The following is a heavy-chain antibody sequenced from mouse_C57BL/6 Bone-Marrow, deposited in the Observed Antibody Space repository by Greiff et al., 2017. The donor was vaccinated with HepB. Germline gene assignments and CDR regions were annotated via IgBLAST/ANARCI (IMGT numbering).Heavy chain of an antibody. Sequence: VQLQQSGAELVRPGASVKLSCKASGYTFTDYYINWVKQRPGQGLEWIARIYPGSGNTYYNEKFKGKATLTAEKSSSTAYMQLSSLTSEDSAVYFCARRRIYYYGSSYWYFDVWGTGTTVTVSS. CDR3: ARRRIYYYGSSYWYFDV. D-gene: IGHD1-1*01. V-gene: IGHV1-76*01. J-gene: IGHJ1*03. CDR1: GYTFTDYY. CDR2: IYPGSGNT.